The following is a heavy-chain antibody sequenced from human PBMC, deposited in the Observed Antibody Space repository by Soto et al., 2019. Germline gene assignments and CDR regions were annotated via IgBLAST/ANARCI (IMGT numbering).Heavy chain of an antibody. CDR2: IIPIFGTA. J-gene: IGHJ6*02. Sequence: QVQLVQSGAEVKKPGSSVKVSCKASGGTFSSYAISWVRQAPGQGLEWMGGIIPIFGTANYAQKFQGRVTITADKSTSKAYMEMSSLRSEDTAVYYCARGGYDFWSGSKTLPPTNVGFYYYYGMDVWGQGTTVTVSS. CDR3: ARGGYDFWSGSKTLPPTNVGFYYYYGMDV. D-gene: IGHD3-3*01. CDR1: GGTFSSYA. V-gene: IGHV1-69*06.